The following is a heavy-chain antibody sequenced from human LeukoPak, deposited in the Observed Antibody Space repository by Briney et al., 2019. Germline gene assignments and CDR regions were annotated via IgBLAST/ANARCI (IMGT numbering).Heavy chain of an antibody. Sequence: GGSLRLSCAASGFTFSSYGMHWVRQAPGKGLEWVAFIRYDGSNKYYADSVKGRFTISRDNSKNTLYLQMNSLRAEDTAVYYCAKDASRYLGGYFDYWGQGTLVTVSS. D-gene: IGHD3-9*01. V-gene: IGHV3-30*02. CDR1: GFTFSSYG. CDR2: IRYDGSNK. J-gene: IGHJ4*02. CDR3: AKDASRYLGGYFDY.